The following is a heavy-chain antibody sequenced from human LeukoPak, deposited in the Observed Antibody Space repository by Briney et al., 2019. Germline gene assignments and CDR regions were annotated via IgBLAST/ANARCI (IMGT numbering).Heavy chain of an antibody. V-gene: IGHV3-21*01. CDR2: ISSSSSSYI. CDR3: ARAGVTMVRGTPGI. D-gene: IGHD3-10*01. J-gene: IGHJ3*02. CDR1: GFTFSSYG. Sequence: KPGGSLRLSCAASGFTFSSYGMNWVRQAPGKGLEWVSSISSSSSSYIYYADSVKGRFTISRDNAKNSLYLQMNSLRAEDTAVYYCARAGVTMVRGTPGIWGQGTMVTVSS.